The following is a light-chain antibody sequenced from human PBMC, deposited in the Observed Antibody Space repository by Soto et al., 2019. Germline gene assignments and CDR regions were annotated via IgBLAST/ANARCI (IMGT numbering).Light chain of an antibody. CDR2: DAS. Sequence: EIVLTQSPATLSLSPGERATLSCRASQSVSSYLAWYQQKPGQAPRLLIYDASSRATGIPGRFSGSGSGTDFTPTISSLEPEDFAVYYCQQRSHWPPELTFGGGTKVEIK. V-gene: IGKV3-11*01. CDR3: QQRSHWPPELT. CDR1: QSVSSY. J-gene: IGKJ4*02.